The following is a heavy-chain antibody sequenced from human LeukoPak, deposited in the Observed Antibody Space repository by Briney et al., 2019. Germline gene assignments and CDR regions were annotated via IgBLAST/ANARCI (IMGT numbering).Heavy chain of an antibody. CDR2: IYYSGST. D-gene: IGHD3-16*01. Sequence: SETLSLTCTVSGASISSDYWSWIRQPPGKGLEWIGYIYYSGSTNYNPSLKSRVTISVDTSKNQFPLKLSSVTAADTAVYYCARRTGEGAFVIWGQGTMVTVSS. CDR3: ARRTGEGAFVI. J-gene: IGHJ3*02. V-gene: IGHV4-59*08. CDR1: GASISSDY.